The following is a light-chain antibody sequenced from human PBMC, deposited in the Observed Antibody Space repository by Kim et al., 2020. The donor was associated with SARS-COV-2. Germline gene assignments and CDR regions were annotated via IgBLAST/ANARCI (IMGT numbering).Light chain of an antibody. CDR1: QFMSSF. CDR2: EAS. Sequence: DIQMTQSPSPLSASVGDSVTITCRASQFMSSFLNWYQQKPGKAPKLLIYEASNLPRGVSSRFSGTGYGTDFSLTISSLQPDDFATYYCQQTYSTVGTFGQGTKVDIK. J-gene: IGKJ1*01. CDR3: QQTYSTVGT. V-gene: IGKV1-39*01.